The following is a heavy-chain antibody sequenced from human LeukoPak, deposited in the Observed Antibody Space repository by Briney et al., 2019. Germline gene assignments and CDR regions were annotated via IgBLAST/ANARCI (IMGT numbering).Heavy chain of an antibody. J-gene: IGHJ6*03. V-gene: IGHV4-34*01. Sequence: SETLSLTCAVYGGSFSGYYWSWIRQPPGKGLEWIGEINHSGSTNYNPSLKSRVTISVDTSKNQFSLKLSSVTAADTAVYYCARHASAEQWLVLGGAPDYYMDVWGKGTTVTVSS. CDR1: GGSFSGYY. D-gene: IGHD6-19*01. CDR2: INHSGST. CDR3: ARHASAEQWLVLGGAPDYYMDV.